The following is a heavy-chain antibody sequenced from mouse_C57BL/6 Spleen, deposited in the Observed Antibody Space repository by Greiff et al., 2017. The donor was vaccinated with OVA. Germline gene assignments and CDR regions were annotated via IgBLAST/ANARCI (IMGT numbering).Heavy chain of an antibody. CDR1: GFNIKDYY. CDR2: IDPEDDET. V-gene: IGHV14-2*01. J-gene: IGHJ2*01. Sequence: EVQLQQSGAELVKPGASVKLSCTASGFNIKDYYMHWVKQRTEQGLEWIGRIDPEDDETKYAPKFQGKATITADTSSNTAYLQLSSLTSEDTAVDYCARIYYGYGRYYFDYWGQGTTLTVSS. CDR3: ARIYYGYGRYYFDY. D-gene: IGHD2-2*01.